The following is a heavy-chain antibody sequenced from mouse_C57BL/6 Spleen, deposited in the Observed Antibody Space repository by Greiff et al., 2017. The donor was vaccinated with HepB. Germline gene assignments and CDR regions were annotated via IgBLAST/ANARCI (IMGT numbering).Heavy chain of an antibody. J-gene: IGHJ3*01. Sequence: VQLQQSGAELVKPGASVKISCKASGYAFSSYWMNWVKQRPGKGLEWIGQIYPGDGDTNYNGKFQGKATLTADKSSSTAYMQLSSLTSEDSAVYFCASYYDYGSSFAYWGQGTLVTVSA. V-gene: IGHV1-80*01. CDR3: ASYYDYGSSFAY. CDR2: IYPGDGDT. D-gene: IGHD1-1*01. CDR1: GYAFSSYW.